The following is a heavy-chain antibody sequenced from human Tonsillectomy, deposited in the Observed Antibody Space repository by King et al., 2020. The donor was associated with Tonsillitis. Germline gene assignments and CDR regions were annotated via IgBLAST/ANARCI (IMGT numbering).Heavy chain of an antibody. CDR2: IKSKTDGWTT. D-gene: IGHD6-6*01. CDR3: TTVSIAALSY. Sequence: VQLVESGGGLVKPGGSLRLSCAASGFTFSNAWMSWVRQAPGKGLEWVGRIKSKTDGWTTDYAAPVKGRFTISRDDKKNTLYLQMNSLKTEDTAVYYGTTVSIAALSYXGQGXLVTVSS. V-gene: IGHV3-15*01. CDR1: GFTFSNAW. J-gene: IGHJ4*02.